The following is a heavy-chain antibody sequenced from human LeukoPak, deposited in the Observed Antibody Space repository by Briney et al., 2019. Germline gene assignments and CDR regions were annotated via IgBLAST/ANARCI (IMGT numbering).Heavy chain of an antibody. Sequence: SETLSLTCAVSGGSVSRGNWWNWVRQPPGKGLEWIGEIYHNGTTNYNPSLKSRVTISLDKSKNQFSLKLTSVTAADSAVYHCASAPILRGEGGEHYYGGMDVWGQGTTVTVSS. D-gene: IGHD3-10*01. CDR2: IYHNGTT. CDR1: GGSVSRGNW. V-gene: IGHV4-4*02. CDR3: ASAPILRGEGGEHYYGGMDV. J-gene: IGHJ6*02.